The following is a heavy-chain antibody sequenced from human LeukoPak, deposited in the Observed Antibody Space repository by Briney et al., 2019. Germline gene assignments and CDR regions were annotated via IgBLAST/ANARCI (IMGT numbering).Heavy chain of an antibody. CDR2: ISGSGGST. CDR3: ARGGSYYSFDY. CDR1: GFTFSSYA. J-gene: IGHJ4*02. D-gene: IGHD1-26*01. V-gene: IGHV3-23*01. Sequence: GGSLRLSCAASGFTFSSYAMSWVRQAPGKGLEWVSAISGSGGSTYYADSVKGRFTISRDNAKNSLYLQMNSLRAEDTAVYYCARGGSYYSFDYWGQGTLVTVSS.